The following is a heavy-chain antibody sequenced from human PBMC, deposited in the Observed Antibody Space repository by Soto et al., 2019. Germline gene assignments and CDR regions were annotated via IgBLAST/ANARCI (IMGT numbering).Heavy chain of an antibody. J-gene: IGHJ6*02. CDR2: ISVYNGNT. V-gene: IGHV1-18*01. Sequence: QVQLVQSGVEVKNPGASVRVSCKASAYRFTSYGISWVRQAPGQGLEWMGWISVYNGNTNYAREFKGRVTLTTDTSTSTAYMELRSLRSDDTAMYYCARGFLSVLPDYYYGLDVWGQGTTVIVSS. CDR3: ARGFLSVLPDYYYGLDV. CDR1: AYRFTSYG. D-gene: IGHD2-15*01.